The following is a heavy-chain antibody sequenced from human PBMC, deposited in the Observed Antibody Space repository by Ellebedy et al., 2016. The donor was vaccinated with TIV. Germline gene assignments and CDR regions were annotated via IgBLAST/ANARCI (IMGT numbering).Heavy chain of an antibody. Sequence: GESLKISXAASGFTFSSYAMSWVRQAPGKGLEWVSAISGSGGSTYYADSVKGRFTISRDNSKNTLYLQMNSLRDEDTAVYYCAKDSLWGLAGGAFDIWGQGTMVTVSS. CDR2: ISGSGGST. V-gene: IGHV3-23*01. CDR3: AKDSLWGLAGGAFDI. D-gene: IGHD7-27*01. J-gene: IGHJ3*02. CDR1: GFTFSSYA.